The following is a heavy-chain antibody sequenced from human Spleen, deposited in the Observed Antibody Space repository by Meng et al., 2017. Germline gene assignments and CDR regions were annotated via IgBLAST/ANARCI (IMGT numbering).Heavy chain of an antibody. CDR3: ARLPPSMSDAFDI. CDR2: IWYDGSNK. CDR1: GFTFSSYG. V-gene: IGHV3-33*01. J-gene: IGHJ3*02. D-gene: IGHD2-2*01. Sequence: GESLKISCAASGFTFSSYGMHWVRQAPGKGLEWVAVIWYDGSNKYYADSVKGRFTISRDNSKNTLYLQMNSLRAEDTAVYYCARLPPSMSDAFDIWGQGTMVTVSS.